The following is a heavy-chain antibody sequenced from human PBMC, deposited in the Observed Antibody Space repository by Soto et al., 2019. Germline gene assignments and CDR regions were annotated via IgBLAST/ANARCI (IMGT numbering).Heavy chain of an antibody. Sequence: TLSLTCAVYGGSFSGYYWSWIRQPPGKGLEWIGEINHSGSTNYNPSLKSRVTISVDTSKNQFSLKLSSVTAADTAVYYCARDCSSTSCYLSFDPWGQGTLVTV. CDR1: GGSFSGYY. J-gene: IGHJ5*02. CDR3: ARDCSSTSCYLSFDP. CDR2: INHSGST. D-gene: IGHD2-2*01. V-gene: IGHV4-34*01.